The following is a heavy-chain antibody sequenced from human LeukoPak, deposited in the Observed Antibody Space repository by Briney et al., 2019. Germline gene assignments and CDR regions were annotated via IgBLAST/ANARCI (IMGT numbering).Heavy chain of an antibody. D-gene: IGHD6-6*01. Sequence: ASVKVSCKASGYTFTGYYMHWVRQAPGQGLEWMGWINPNSGGTKYAQKFQGRVTMTRDTSISTAYMELSRLRSDDTAVYYCARVGFEQFGLGSWFDPWGQGTLVTVSS. J-gene: IGHJ5*02. CDR2: INPNSGGT. CDR1: GYTFTGYY. V-gene: IGHV1-2*02. CDR3: ARVGFEQFGLGSWFDP.